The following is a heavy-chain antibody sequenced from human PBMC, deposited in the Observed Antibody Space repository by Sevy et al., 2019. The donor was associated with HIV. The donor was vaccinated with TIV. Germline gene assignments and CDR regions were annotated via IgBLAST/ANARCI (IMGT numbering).Heavy chain of an antibody. CDR1: GFTVSSNY. D-gene: IGHD3-22*01. J-gene: IGHJ6*02. V-gene: IGHV3-53*01. CDR3: ARDSPQYYYDSGGYYAYYGMDV. Sequence: GGSLRLSCAASGFTVSSNYMSWVRQAPGKGLEWVSVIYSGGSTYYADSVKGRFTISRDNSKNTLYLQMNSLRAEDTAVYYCARDSPQYYYDSGGYYAYYGMDVWGQGTTVTVSS. CDR2: IYSGGST.